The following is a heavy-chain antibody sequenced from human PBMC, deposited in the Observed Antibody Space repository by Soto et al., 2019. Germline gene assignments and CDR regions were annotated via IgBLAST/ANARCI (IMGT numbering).Heavy chain of an antibody. V-gene: IGHV4-4*07. CDR1: GGTISGYY. CDR3: ARGQRFSDWFDP. D-gene: IGHD3-3*01. CDR2: IYSSGNT. J-gene: IGHJ5*02. Sequence: QVHLQESGPGLVKPSETLSLTCSVSGGTISGYYWTWIRQPAGKGLEWIGRIYSSGNTMYNPSRQSRVTMSLDTSNNQFSLRLTSVTAADTAVYYCARGQRFSDWFDPWGQGTLVTVSS.